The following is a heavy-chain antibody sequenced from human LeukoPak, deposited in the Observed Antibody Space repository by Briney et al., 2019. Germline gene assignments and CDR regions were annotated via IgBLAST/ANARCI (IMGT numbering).Heavy chain of an antibody. CDR3: ARHDPIISKIVGERAFDI. CDR1: GGSISSYF. J-gene: IGHJ3*02. Sequence: PSETLSLTCTVSGGSISSYFWSWIRQPPGKGLEWIGYIYYSGSTNYNPSLKSRVTISVDTSKNQFSLKLSSVTAAETAVYYCARHDPIISKIVGERAFDIWGQGTMVTVSS. CDR2: IYYSGST. D-gene: IGHD3-22*01. V-gene: IGHV4-59*08.